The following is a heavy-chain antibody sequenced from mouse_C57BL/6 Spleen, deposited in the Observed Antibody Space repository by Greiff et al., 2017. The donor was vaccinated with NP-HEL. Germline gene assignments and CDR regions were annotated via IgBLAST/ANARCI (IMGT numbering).Heavy chain of an antibody. CDR1: GYTFTSYW. V-gene: IGHV1-72*01. CDR2: IDPNSGGT. CDR3: ARYYYGSSPYAMDY. J-gene: IGHJ4*01. Sequence: QVQLQQPGAELVKPGASVKLSCKASGYTFTSYWMHWVKQRPGRGLEWIGRIDPNSGGTKYNEKFKSKATLTVDKPSSTAYMQLSSLTSEDSAVYYGARYYYGSSPYAMDYWGQGTSVTVSS. D-gene: IGHD1-1*01.